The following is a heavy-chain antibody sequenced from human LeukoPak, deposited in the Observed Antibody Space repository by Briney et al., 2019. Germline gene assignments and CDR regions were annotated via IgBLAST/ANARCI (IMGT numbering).Heavy chain of an antibody. CDR1: GYTFTSYY. Sequence: ASVKVSCKASGYTFTSYYMHWVRQAPGQGLEWMGIINPSGGSTSYAQKFQGRVTMTRDTSTSTVYMELSSLRSEDTAVYYCAREGPIVGATDAEYFQHWGQGTLVTVSS. J-gene: IGHJ1*01. D-gene: IGHD1-26*01. V-gene: IGHV1-46*01. CDR2: INPSGGST. CDR3: AREGPIVGATDAEYFQH.